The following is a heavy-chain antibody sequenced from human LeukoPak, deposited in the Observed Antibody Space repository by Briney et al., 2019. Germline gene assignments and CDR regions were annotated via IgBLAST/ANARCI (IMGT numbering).Heavy chain of an antibody. CDR1: GGSFSGFR. V-gene: IGHV4-34*01. CDR3: ARGEMAAAGTAFDI. Sequence: PSETLSLTCAVSGGSFSGFRWHWIRQPPGKGPEWIGEINHSGGTTYNPSLKSRVTISVDTSKIQFSLNLTSVTAADTAVYYCARGEMAAAGTAFDIWGQGTMVTVSS. J-gene: IGHJ3*02. CDR2: INHSGGT. D-gene: IGHD6-13*01.